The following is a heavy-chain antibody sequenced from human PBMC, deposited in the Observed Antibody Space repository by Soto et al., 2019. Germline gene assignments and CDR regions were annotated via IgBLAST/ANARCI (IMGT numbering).Heavy chain of an antibody. CDR3: ARRGQNSVYLYFAL. CDR2: ISSGGHT. Sequence: QLQLPQSGPGLVKPSETLSLTCTVSAGPIYSSTYYWGWIRQPPGKGLEWIGDISSGGHTYHNPSLKSRIAMSVDTSKNQFSVNLSSMTAADTALYYCARRGQNSVYLYFALLGRGALVTVS. CDR1: AGPIYSSTYY. J-gene: IGHJ2*01. V-gene: IGHV4-39*01. D-gene: IGHD6-25*01.